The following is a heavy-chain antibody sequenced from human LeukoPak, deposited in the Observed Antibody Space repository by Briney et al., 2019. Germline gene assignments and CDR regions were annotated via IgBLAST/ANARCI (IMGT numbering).Heavy chain of an antibody. J-gene: IGHJ4*02. CDR1: GGSFSGYY. V-gene: IGHV4-34*01. Sequence: SETLSLTCAVYGGSFSGYYWSWIRQPPGKGLEWIGEINHSGSTNYNPSLKSRVTISVDTSKNQFSLKLSSVTAADTAVYYCARGHITMIVVVTTAYDYWGQGTLVTVSS. CDR3: ARGHITMIVVVTTAYDY. CDR2: INHSGST. D-gene: IGHD3-22*01.